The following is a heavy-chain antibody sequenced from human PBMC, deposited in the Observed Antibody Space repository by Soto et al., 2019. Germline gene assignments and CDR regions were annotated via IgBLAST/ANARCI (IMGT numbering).Heavy chain of an antibody. CDR2: IWYDGSNK. D-gene: IGHD2-2*01. Sequence: QVQLVESGGGVVQPGRSLRLSCAASGFTFSSYGMHWVRQAPGKGLEWVAVIWYDGSNKYYADSVKGRFTISRDNSKNTRYLQMNSLRAEDTAVYYCARDRDCSSTSCFLYYYYYGMDVWGQGTTVTVSS. CDR1: GFTFSSYG. V-gene: IGHV3-33*01. J-gene: IGHJ6*02. CDR3: ARDRDCSSTSCFLYYYYYGMDV.